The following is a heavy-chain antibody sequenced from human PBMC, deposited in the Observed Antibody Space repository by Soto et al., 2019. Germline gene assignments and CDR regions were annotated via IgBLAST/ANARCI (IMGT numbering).Heavy chain of an antibody. CDR3: ARDLLGYCSSTSCYLRDDYYYYYGMDV. V-gene: IGHV3-7*03. J-gene: IGHJ6*02. CDR2: IKQDGSEK. CDR1: GFTFSSYW. D-gene: IGHD2-2*01. Sequence: GGSLRLSCAASGFTFSSYWMSWVRQAPGKGLEWVANIKQDGSEKYHVDSVKGRFTISRDNAKNSLYLQMNSLRAEDTAVYYCARDLLGYCSSTSCYLRDDYYYYYGMDVWGQGTTVTVSS.